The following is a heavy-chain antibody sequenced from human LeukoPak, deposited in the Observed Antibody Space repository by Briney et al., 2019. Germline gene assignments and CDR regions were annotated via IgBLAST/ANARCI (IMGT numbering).Heavy chain of an antibody. CDR3: ARHGGSYSFDY. CDR1: GGSNSSYY. Sequence: SETLSLTCTLSGGSNSSYYWRWIRQPPGKGLECIGYIYYSGSTNYNPSLKSRVTISVDTSKNQFSLRLSSVTAADTAVYYCARHGGSYSFDYWGQGTLVTVSS. CDR2: IYYSGST. D-gene: IGHD1-26*01. J-gene: IGHJ4*02. V-gene: IGHV4-59*08.